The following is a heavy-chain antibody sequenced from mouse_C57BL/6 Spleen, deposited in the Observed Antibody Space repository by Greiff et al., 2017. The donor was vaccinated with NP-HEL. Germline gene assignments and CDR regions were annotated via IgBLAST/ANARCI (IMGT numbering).Heavy chain of an antibody. Sequence: EVQLQQSGAELVRPGASVKLSCTASGFNIKDDYMHWVKQRPEQGLEWIGWIDPENGDTEYASKFQGKATITADTSSNTAYLQLSSLTSEDTAVYYCTTGTYDYGDYWGQGTTLTVSS. CDR3: TTGTYDYGDY. CDR1: GFNIKDDY. CDR2: IDPENGDT. J-gene: IGHJ2*01. V-gene: IGHV14-4*01. D-gene: IGHD2-4*01.